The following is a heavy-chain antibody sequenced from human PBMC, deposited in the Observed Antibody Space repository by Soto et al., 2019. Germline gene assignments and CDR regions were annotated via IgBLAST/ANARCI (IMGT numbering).Heavy chain of an antibody. CDR3: AKVYLRFVDAFDI. CDR2: ISGSGGST. J-gene: IGHJ3*02. CDR1: GFTFSSYA. V-gene: IGHV3-23*01. D-gene: IGHD3-3*01. Sequence: EVQLLESGGGLVQPGGSPRLSCAASGFTFSSYAMSWVRQAPGKGLEWVSAISGSGGSTYYADSVKGRFTISRDNSKNTLYLQMNSLRAEDTAVYYCAKVYLRFVDAFDIWGQGTMVTVSS.